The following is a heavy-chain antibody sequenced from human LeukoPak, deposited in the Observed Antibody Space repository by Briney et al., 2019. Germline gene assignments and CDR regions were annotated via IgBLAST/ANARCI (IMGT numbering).Heavy chain of an antibody. CDR2: ISWNSGSI. V-gene: IGHV3-9*01. J-gene: IGHJ5*02. Sequence: ALRLSCAASGFTFDDYAMHWVRQAPGKGLEWVSGISWNSGSIGYADSVKGRFTISRDNAKNSLYLQMNSLRAEDTAVYYCAREVWFDPWGQGTLVTVSS. CDR1: GFTFDDYA. CDR3: AREVWFDP.